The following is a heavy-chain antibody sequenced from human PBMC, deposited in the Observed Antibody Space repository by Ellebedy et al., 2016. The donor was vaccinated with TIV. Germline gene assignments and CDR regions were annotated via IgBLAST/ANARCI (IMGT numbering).Heavy chain of an antibody. Sequence: PGGSLRLSCAASGFTFSSYGMHWVRQAPGKGLEWVAVIWFYGSNKYHADSLKGRFTISRDNSKNTLYLQMNSLRAEDTTVYYCARKRGTTMTVSDYWGQGTLVTVSS. J-gene: IGHJ4*02. CDR3: ARKRGTTMTVSDY. CDR1: GFTFSSYG. V-gene: IGHV3-33*08. D-gene: IGHD3-22*01. CDR2: IWFYGSNK.